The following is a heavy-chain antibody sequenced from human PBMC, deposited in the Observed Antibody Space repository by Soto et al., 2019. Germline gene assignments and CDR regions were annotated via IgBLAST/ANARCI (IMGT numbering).Heavy chain of an antibody. D-gene: IGHD2-21*01. J-gene: IGHJ6*03. CDR1: GFTFSSYS. V-gene: IGHV3-21*03. CDR3: AAVTGYSWKKTYYYHMDV. CDR2: ISSSSSYI. Sequence: EVQLVESGGGLVKPGGSLRLSCAASGFTFSSYSMNWVRQAPGKGLEWVSSISSSSSYIYYADSVKGRFTISRDNANNSLYLQMNSLRAEDTAVYYSAAVTGYSWKKTYYYHMDVWGKGTTVTVFS.